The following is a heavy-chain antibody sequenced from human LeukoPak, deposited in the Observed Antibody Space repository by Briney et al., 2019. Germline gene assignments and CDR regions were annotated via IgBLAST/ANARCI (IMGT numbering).Heavy chain of an antibody. CDR3: ATLLNRYSGSYHYYCYGMDV. Sequence: ASVKVSCKVSGYTLTELSMHWVRQAPGKGLEWMGGFDPEDGETIYAQKFQGRVTMTEDTSTDTAYMELSSLRSEDTAVYYCATLLNRYSGSYHYYCYGMDVWGQGTTVTVSS. V-gene: IGHV1-24*01. D-gene: IGHD1-26*01. CDR2: FDPEDGET. J-gene: IGHJ6*02. CDR1: GYTLTELS.